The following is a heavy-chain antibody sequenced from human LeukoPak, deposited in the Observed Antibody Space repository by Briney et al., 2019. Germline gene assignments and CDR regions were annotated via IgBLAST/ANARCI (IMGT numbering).Heavy chain of an antibody. CDR3: ARDHYDILTGHDAFDI. Sequence: SETLSLTCTVSGGSISSYYWSWIRQPPGKGLEWIGYIYYSGSTNYNPSLKSRVTISVDTSKNQFSLKLSSVTAADTAVYYCARDHYDILTGHDAFDIWGPGTMVTVSS. V-gene: IGHV4-59*01. CDR2: IYYSGST. CDR1: GGSISSYY. D-gene: IGHD3-9*01. J-gene: IGHJ3*02.